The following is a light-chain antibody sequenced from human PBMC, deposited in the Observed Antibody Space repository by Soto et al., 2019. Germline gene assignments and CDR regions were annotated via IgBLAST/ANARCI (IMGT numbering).Light chain of an antibody. CDR2: GAS. J-gene: IGKJ1*01. CDR3: QQSYNIPRT. V-gene: IGKV1-39*01. Sequence: IQFTQSPSSLSASVGDRVTITCRASQGVSSYVDWYQQKPGKPPKLLIYGASTLQSGVPSRFSGGASGTEFTLTISSLQPEDFATYYCQQSYNIPRTFGQGTKVDI. CDR1: QGVSSY.